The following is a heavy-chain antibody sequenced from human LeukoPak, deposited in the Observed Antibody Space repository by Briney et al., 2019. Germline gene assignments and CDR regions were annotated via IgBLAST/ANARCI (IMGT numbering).Heavy chain of an antibody. J-gene: IGHJ4*02. CDR3: ARGDSGGDY. CDR2: IDPRNSYT. D-gene: IGHD3-16*01. CDR1: GYSFTSYW. V-gene: IGHV5-10-1*01. Sequence: GESLKISCKGSGYSFTSYWISWVRQMPGKGLEWMGRIDPRNSYTNYSPSFQGHVTFSADRSISTAYLQWSSLKASDIAMYYCARGDSGGDYWGQGTLVTVSS.